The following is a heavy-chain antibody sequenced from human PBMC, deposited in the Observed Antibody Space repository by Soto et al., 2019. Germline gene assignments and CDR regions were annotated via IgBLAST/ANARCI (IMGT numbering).Heavy chain of an antibody. J-gene: IGHJ4*02. CDR1: GYTFTGYY. Sequence: ASVKVSCKASGYTFTGYYLHWVRQAPGQGLEWMGWTNPNNGGTNYAQMLQGRVTMTTDTSTSTAYMELRSLRSDDTAVYYCGRGVGASYYFVYWGQGTLVTVSS. V-gene: IGHV1-18*01. CDR2: TNPNNGGT. CDR3: GRGVGASYYFVY. D-gene: IGHD1-26*01.